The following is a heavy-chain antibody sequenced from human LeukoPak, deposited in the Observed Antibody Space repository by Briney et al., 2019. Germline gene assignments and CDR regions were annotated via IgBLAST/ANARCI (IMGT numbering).Heavy chain of an antibody. CDR3: ANKRQPDHGAGSYFDY. Sequence: SETLSLTCTVSGGSISSGTFYWGWIRQPPGKGLEWLATIYYSGSTYYNPSLNGRVTISADTSKNQFSLKLTSVTAADTAIYYCANKRQPDHGAGSYFDYWGQGTLVTVSS. D-gene: IGHD3-10*01. CDR1: GGSISSGTFY. CDR2: IYYSGST. J-gene: IGHJ4*02. V-gene: IGHV4-39*01.